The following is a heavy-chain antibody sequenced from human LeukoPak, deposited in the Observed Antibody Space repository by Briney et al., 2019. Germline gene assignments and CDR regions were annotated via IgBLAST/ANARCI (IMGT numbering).Heavy chain of an antibody. CDR3: ARDKAHLAAAGFIDY. D-gene: IGHD6-13*01. CDR2: IYSGGST. J-gene: IGHJ4*02. CDR1: GFTVSSNY. Sequence: GGSLRLSCAASGFTVSSNYMSWVRQAPGKGLEWVSVIYSGGSTYYAGSVKGRFTISRDNAKNSLYLQMNSLRAEDTAVYYCARDKAHLAAAGFIDYWGQGTLVTVSS. V-gene: IGHV3-53*01.